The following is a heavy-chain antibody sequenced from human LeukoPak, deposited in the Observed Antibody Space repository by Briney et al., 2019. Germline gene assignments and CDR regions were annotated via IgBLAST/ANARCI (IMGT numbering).Heavy chain of an antibody. CDR1: GFTFSSYS. V-gene: IGHV3-21*01. CDR2: ISSSSYI. Sequence: GGSLRLSCAASGFTFSSYSMNWVRQAPGKGLEWVSSISSSSYIYYADSVKGRFTISRDNAKNSLYLQMNSLRAEDTAVYYCARVARPYYFDYWGQGTLVTVSS. CDR3: ARVARPYYFDY. J-gene: IGHJ4*02.